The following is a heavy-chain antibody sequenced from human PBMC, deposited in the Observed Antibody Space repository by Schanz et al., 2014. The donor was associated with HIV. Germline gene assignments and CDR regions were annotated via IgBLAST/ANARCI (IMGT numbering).Heavy chain of an antibody. V-gene: IGHV1-18*01. CDR3: ARGTYYGSGSYTLDY. D-gene: IGHD3-10*01. CDR1: GYTFSNYA. Sequence: QVPLVQSGAEVKKPGASVKVSCKTSGYTFSNYAIGWVRQAPGQGLEWMAWVSAYNGNIKYAQKIQDRVSMTTDTSTSTAYMELRSLRSDDTAVYYCARGTYYGSGSYTLDYWGQGTLVTVSS. J-gene: IGHJ4*02. CDR2: VSAYNGNI.